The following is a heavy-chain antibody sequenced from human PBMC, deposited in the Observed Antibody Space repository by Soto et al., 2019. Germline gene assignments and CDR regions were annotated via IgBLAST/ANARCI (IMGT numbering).Heavy chain of an antibody. V-gene: IGHV1-18*01. Sequence: QVPLVQSGAEVKKPGASVKVSCKASGYTFTSYGISWVRQAPGQGLEWMGWISAYNGNTNYAQKLQGRVTMTTDTSTSTADMELRSLRSDDTAVYYCARDRSRVRGVTSSFDYWGQGTLVTVSS. D-gene: IGHD3-10*01. J-gene: IGHJ4*02. CDR1: GYTFTSYG. CDR3: ARDRSRVRGVTSSFDY. CDR2: ISAYNGNT.